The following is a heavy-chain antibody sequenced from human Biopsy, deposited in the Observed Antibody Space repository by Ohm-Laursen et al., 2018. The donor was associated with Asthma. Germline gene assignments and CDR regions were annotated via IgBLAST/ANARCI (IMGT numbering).Heavy chain of an antibody. CDR2: GGSYYDGGLK. D-gene: IGHD3-3*01. CDR1: GFTFRSYA. Sequence: LRLSCAAPGFTFRSYAMHWVRQASGKGLEWVAVGGSYYDGGLKYYADSVNGRFTVSREDSKNTLYLQMNSLRPDDTAVYYCARDVMEWYLPAFDFWGQGTLVTVSS. J-gene: IGHJ4*02. CDR3: ARDVMEWYLPAFDF. V-gene: IGHV3-30-3*01.